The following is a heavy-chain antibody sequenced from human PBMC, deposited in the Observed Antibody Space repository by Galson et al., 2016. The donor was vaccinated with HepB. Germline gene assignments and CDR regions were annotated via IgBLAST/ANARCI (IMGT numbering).Heavy chain of an antibody. D-gene: IGHD3-3*01. CDR1: GFTFSSYG. J-gene: IGHJ4*02. CDR3: ARDKGAGSDEIWSGYYMGYLDY. V-gene: IGHV3-30*03. CDR2: ISYDGSNK. Sequence: SLRLSCAASGFTFSSYGMHWVRQAPGKGLEWLAVISYDGSNKYYADSVKGRFTISRDNSKNTLYLQMNSLRAEDTAVYYCARDKGAGSDEIWSGYYMGYLDYWGQGSLVTVSS.